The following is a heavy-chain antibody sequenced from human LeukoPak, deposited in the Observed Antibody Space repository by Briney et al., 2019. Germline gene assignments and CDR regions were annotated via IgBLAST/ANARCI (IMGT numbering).Heavy chain of an antibody. CDR1: GFTFSGYA. D-gene: IGHD3-22*01. CDR3: AKPPNYYDSSGYFN. Sequence: PGGSLRLSCAASGFTFSGYAMSWVRQAPGKGLEWVSAISGSGGSTYYADSVKGRFTISRDNSKNTLYLQMNSLRAEDTAVYYCAKPPNYYDSSGYFNWGQGTLVTVSS. J-gene: IGHJ4*02. CDR2: ISGSGGST. V-gene: IGHV3-23*01.